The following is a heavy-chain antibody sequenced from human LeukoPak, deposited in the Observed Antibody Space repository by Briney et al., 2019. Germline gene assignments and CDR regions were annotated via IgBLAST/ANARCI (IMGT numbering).Heavy chain of an antibody. J-gene: IGHJ4*02. CDR1: SYSISSDYY. CDR2: IRHSGST. Sequence: PSETLSLTCSVSSYSISSDYYWNWIRQSPGKGLEWIGSIRHSGSTYYNPSLKSRVTVSVHTSKNQFSLRLSSVTAADTAVYYCVTCRAYIRGGFDFWGQGALVTVSS. V-gene: IGHV4-38-2*01. CDR3: VTCRAYIRGGFDF. D-gene: IGHD3-10*01.